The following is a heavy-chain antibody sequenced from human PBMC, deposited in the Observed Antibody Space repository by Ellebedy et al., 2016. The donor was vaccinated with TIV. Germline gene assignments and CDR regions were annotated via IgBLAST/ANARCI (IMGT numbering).Heavy chain of an antibody. J-gene: IGHJ4*02. CDR2: LGREGREK. Sequence: GGSLRLSXVASGFTFSTYWMHWVRQAPGTGLGWVANLGREGREKYYADSVKGRFTISRDNSKNTLYLQMNSLRAEDTAVYYCARYGDYVWGLKTDYWGQGTLVTVSS. V-gene: IGHV3-7*01. CDR1: GFTFSTYW. CDR3: ARYGDYVWGLKTDY. D-gene: IGHD4-17*01.